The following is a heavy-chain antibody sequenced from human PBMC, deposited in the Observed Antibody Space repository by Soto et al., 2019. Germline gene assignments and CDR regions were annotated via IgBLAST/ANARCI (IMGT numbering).Heavy chain of an antibody. CDR1: GGSISSSSYY. V-gene: IGHV4-39*01. D-gene: IGHD1-7*01. J-gene: IGHJ4*02. Sequence: PSETLSLTCTVSGGSISSSSYYWGWIRQPPGKGLEWIGSIYYSGSTYYNPSLKSRVTISVDTSKNQFSLKLSSVTAADTAVYYCARLNYVPSYYIDYWGQGTLVTVSS. CDR2: IYYSGST. CDR3: ARLNYVPSYYIDY.